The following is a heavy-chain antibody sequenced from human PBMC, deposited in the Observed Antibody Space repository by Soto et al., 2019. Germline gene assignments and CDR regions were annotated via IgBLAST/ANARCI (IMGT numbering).Heavy chain of an antibody. D-gene: IGHD2-2*01. V-gene: IGHV4-4*02. CDR1: SGSISSSNW. CDR3: ARAGLHCSSTSCYLYFDY. Sequence: SETLSLTCAVSSGSISSSNWWSWVRQPPGKGLEWIGEIYHSGSTNYNPSLKSRVTISVDKSKNQFSLKLSSVTAADTAVYYCARAGLHCSSTSCYLYFDYWGQGTLVTVSS. J-gene: IGHJ4*02. CDR2: IYHSGST.